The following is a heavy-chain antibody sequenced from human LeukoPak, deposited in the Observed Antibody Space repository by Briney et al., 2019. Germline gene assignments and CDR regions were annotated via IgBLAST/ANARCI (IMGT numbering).Heavy chain of an antibody. CDR2: ISESGGST. CDR1: GFTFSNYA. Sequence: GGSLRLSCAASGFTFSNYAMGWVRQAPGRGLEWVSAISESGGSTYSADSVKGRFTISRDNSKNTLHLQMNSLRAEDTAVYHCARQLGYCSDGTCYFDYWGQGTLVTVSS. J-gene: IGHJ4*02. D-gene: IGHD2-15*01. CDR3: ARQLGYCSDGTCYFDY. V-gene: IGHV3-23*01.